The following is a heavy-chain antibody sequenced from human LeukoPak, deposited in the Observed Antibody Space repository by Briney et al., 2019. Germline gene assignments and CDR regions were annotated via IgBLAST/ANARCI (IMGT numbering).Heavy chain of an antibody. CDR3: ARSSRFLEWLPRDY. D-gene: IGHD3-3*01. V-gene: IGHV1-18*01. CDR1: GYTFTSYG. CDR2: ISGSNGNT. Sequence: ASVKVSCKASGYTFTSYGISWVRQAPGQGLEWMGWISGSNGNTNYAQKLQGRVTMTTDTSTSTAYMELRSLRSDDTAVYYCARSSRFLEWLPRDYWGQGTLVTVSS. J-gene: IGHJ4*02.